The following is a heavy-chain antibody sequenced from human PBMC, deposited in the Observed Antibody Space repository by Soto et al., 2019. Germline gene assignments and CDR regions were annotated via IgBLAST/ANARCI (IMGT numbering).Heavy chain of an antibody. J-gene: IGHJ3*02. CDR1: GYTFTGYY. D-gene: IGHD5-12*01. CDR2: INPNSGGT. V-gene: IGHV1-2*02. CDR3: ARDSGYDLFAFDI. Sequence: ASVKVSCKASGYTFTGYYMHWVRQAPGPGLEWMGWINPNSGGTNYAQKFQGRVTMTRDTSISTAYMELSRLRSDGTAVYYCARDSGYDLFAFDIWGQGTMVTVSS.